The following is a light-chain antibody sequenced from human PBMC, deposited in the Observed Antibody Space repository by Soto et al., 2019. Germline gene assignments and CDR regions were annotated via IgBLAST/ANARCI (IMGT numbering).Light chain of an antibody. V-gene: IGLV2-14*03. Sequence: QSVLTQPASVSGSPGQSIAISCTGTSSDVGGYNYVSWYQQHPGKAPKLMIYDVTTQPSGVSNRFSGSKSGNTAALTISGLQAEDEADYYCSSYTSDTTGVFGTGTKLTVL. J-gene: IGLJ1*01. CDR1: SSDVGGYNY. CDR2: DVT. CDR3: SSYTSDTTGV.